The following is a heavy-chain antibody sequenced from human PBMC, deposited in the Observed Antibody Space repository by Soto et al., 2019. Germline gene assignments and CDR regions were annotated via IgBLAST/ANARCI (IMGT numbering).Heavy chain of an antibody. J-gene: IGHJ4*02. CDR3: ARAVPPYYDFWSGYNPGRTYFDY. CDR2: INHSGST. Sequence: SETLSLTCAVYGGSFSGYYWSWIRQPPGKGLEWIGEINHSGSTNYNPSLKSRVTISVDTSKNQFSLKLSSVTAADTAVYYCARAVPPYYDFWSGYNPGRTYFDYWGQGTLVTVSS. V-gene: IGHV4-34*01. D-gene: IGHD3-3*01. CDR1: GGSFSGYY.